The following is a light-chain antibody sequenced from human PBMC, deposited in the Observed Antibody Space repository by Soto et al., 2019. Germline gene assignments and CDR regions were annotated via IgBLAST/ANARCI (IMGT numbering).Light chain of an antibody. CDR3: ISYTSSSTLV. J-gene: IGLJ1*01. Sequence: QSALTQPASVSGSPGQSITISCTGTSSDVGGSNYVSWYPQYPGKAPKLMIYEVSNRPSGASNRFSGSKSRNTASLTISGLQAEDEADYYCISYTSSSTLVFGTGTKVTVL. CDR1: SSDVGGSNY. CDR2: EVS. V-gene: IGLV2-14*01.